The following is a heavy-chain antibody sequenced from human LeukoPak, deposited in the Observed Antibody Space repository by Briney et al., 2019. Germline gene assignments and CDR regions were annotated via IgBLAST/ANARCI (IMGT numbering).Heavy chain of an antibody. CDR3: ARAYSSSWYNYYYYMDV. CDR1: GYSISSGYY. Sequence: SETLSLTCTVSGYSISSGYYWGWIRQPPGKGLEWIGSIYHSGSTYYNPSLKSRVTISVDTSKNQFSLKLSSVTAADTAVYYCARAYSSSWYNYYYYMDVWGKGTTLTVSS. V-gene: IGHV4-38-2*02. J-gene: IGHJ6*03. CDR2: IYHSGST. D-gene: IGHD6-13*01.